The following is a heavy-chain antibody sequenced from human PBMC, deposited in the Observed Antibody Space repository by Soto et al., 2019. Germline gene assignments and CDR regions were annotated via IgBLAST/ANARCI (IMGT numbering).Heavy chain of an antibody. Sequence: QVQLQQWGAGLLKPSETLSLTCAVYGWSFSGYYWRWIRQPPGKGLEWIGEINHSGSTIYNPSLKSRVTISVDTSKNQCSLKLSSVTAADTAVYYCARGCYYYYYYYMDVWGKGTTVTVSS. V-gene: IGHV4-34*01. CDR2: INHSGST. CDR3: ARGCYYYYYYYMDV. J-gene: IGHJ6*03. D-gene: IGHD2-15*01. CDR1: GWSFSGYY.